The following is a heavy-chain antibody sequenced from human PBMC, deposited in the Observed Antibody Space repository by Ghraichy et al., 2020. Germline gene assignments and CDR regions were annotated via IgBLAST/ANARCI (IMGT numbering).Heavy chain of an antibody. D-gene: IGHD1-1*01. CDR3: ARSNWNLYDL. Sequence: ESLNISCAASGFTFSTYWMTWIRQIPGKGPEWVANVNPDGVEKNYVDSVKGRFTISRDNAKNSLYLQIESLRAEDTAIFYCARSNWNLYDLWGQGTLVSVSS. V-gene: IGHV3-7*01. CDR1: GFTFSTYW. J-gene: IGHJ5*02. CDR2: VNPDGVEK.